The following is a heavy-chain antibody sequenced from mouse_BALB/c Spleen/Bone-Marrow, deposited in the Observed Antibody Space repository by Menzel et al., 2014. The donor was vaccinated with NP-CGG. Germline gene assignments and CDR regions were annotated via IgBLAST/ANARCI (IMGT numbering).Heavy chain of an antibody. CDR3: ARVYGWYFDV. V-gene: IGHV5-6-3*01. D-gene: IGHD1-1*01. CDR1: GFTFSSYG. CDR2: INNNGGST. J-gene: IGHJ1*01. Sequence: EVMLEESGGGLVQPGGSLKLSCVASGFTFSSYGMSWVRQTPDKRLELVATINNNGGSTYYPDSVKGQFTISRDNAKNTLSLQMSSLKSEDTAMYYCARVYGWYFDVWGEGTTVTVSS.